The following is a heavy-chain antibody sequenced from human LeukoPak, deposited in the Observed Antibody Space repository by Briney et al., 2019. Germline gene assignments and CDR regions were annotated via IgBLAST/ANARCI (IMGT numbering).Heavy chain of an antibody. D-gene: IGHD4-17*01. CDR2: INPNTGDT. V-gene: IGHV1-2*02. CDR1: GYSFSDNY. J-gene: IGHJ4*02. CDR3: AREVYGDSSNDY. Sequence: GASVKVSCKASGYSFSDNYLHWVRQAPGQGLEWLGWINPNTGDTNYAQKFQGRVTTTRDASISTAYLELTRLKSDDTAVYYCAREVYGDSSNDYWGQGTLLTVSS.